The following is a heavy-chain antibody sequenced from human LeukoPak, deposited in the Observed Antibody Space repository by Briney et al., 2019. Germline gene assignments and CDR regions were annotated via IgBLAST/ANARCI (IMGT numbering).Heavy chain of an antibody. CDR3: AREGDGYVRYFDY. Sequence: SVKVSCKASGGTFSSYAISWVRQAPGQGLEWMGGIIPIFGTANYAQKFQGRVTITADESTSTAYMELSSLRSEDTDVYYCAREGDGYVRYFDYWGQGTLVTVSS. CDR1: GGTFSSYA. CDR2: IIPIFGTA. J-gene: IGHJ4*02. D-gene: IGHD5-24*01. V-gene: IGHV1-69*13.